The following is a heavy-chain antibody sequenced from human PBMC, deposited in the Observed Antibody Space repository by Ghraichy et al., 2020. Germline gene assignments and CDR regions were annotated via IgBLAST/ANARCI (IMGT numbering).Heavy chain of an antibody. CDR3: ARQLTIFGVATYYYMDV. J-gene: IGHJ6*03. V-gene: IGHV4-39*01. D-gene: IGHD3-3*01. CDR1: GGSISSSSYY. CDR2: IYYSGST. Sequence: ESLNISCTVSGGSISSSSYYWGWIRQPPGKGLEWIGSIYYSGSTYYNPSLKSRVTISVDTSKNQFSLKLSSVTAADTAVYYCARQLTIFGVATYYYMDVWGKGTTVTVSS.